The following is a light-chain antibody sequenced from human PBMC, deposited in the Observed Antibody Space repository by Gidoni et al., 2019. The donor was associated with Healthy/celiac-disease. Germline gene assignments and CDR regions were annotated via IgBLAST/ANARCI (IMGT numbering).Light chain of an antibody. V-gene: IGLV6-57*01. CDR3: QSYDSSNQV. Sequence: NFMLTQPHSVSYSPVKTVTISCTRSSGSIASNDVQWYQQRPGSSPTTVIYEDNQRPSGVPDRFSGSIDSSSNSASLTISGLKTEDEADYYCQSYDSSNQVFGGGTKLTVL. CDR1: SGSIASND. J-gene: IGLJ3*02. CDR2: EDN.